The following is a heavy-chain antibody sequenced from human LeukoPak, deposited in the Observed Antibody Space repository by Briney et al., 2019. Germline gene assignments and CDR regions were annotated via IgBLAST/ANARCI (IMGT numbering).Heavy chain of an antibody. CDR1: AFIFKNYA. D-gene: IGHD6-13*01. V-gene: IGHV3-30*03. CDR2: ISYHGSNQ. J-gene: IGHJ3*02. Sequence: GGSLRLSCAASAFIFKNYAMHWVRQPPGKGLEWVAVISYHGSNQYYIDSVKGRFTISRDNANNSLSLQMNSLRAEDTAVYYCARDRTIYSSNWYDTLDIWGQGTMVTVSS. CDR3: ARDRTIYSSNWYDTLDI.